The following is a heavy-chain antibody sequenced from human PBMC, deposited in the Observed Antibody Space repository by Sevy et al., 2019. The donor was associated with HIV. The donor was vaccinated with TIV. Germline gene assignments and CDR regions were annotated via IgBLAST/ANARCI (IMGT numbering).Heavy chain of an antibody. V-gene: IGHV3-23*01. J-gene: IGHJ4*02. Sequence: GGSLRLSCAASGFTFSSYAMSWVRQAPGKGLEWVSAISGSSDNTYYADSMKGRFTISRDNSKNTLYLQINSLRAEDTAVYYCAKEGAYSSGSYFDYWGQGSLVTVSS. CDR1: GFTFSSYA. D-gene: IGHD6-19*01. CDR3: AKEGAYSSGSYFDY. CDR2: ISGSSDNT.